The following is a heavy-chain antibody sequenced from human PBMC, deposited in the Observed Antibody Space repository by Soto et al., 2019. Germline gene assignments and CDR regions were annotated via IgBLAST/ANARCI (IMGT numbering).Heavy chain of an antibody. CDR1: GYTFTSYA. Sequence: QVQLVQSGAEEKKPGASVKVSCKASGYTFTSYAMHWVRQAPGQRLEWMGWINAGNGNTKYSQKFQGRVTITRDTSASTAYMELSSLRSEDTAGYYCARAGVGATPNDYWGQGTLVTVSS. CDR2: INAGNGNT. J-gene: IGHJ4*02. D-gene: IGHD1-26*01. V-gene: IGHV1-3*05. CDR3: ARAGVGATPNDY.